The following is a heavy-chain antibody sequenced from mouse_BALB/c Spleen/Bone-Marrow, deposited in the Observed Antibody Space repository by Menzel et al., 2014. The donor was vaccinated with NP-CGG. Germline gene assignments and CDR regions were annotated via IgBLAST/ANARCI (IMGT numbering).Heavy chain of an antibody. CDR3: TRSGTLGAMDY. Sequence: QVQLKESGAELVRPGASVKLSCKASGYTFTSYWINWVKQRPGQGLEWIGNIYPSDSYTNYDQKFKDKATLTVDKSSSTAYMQLSSPTSEDSAVYYCTRSGTLGAMDYWGQGTSVTVSS. V-gene: IGHV1-69*02. CDR2: IYPSDSYT. CDR1: GYTFTSYW. J-gene: IGHJ4*01. D-gene: IGHD4-1*01.